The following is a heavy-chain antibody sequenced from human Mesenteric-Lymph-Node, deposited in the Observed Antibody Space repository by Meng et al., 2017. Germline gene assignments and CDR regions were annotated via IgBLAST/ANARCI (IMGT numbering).Heavy chain of an antibody. J-gene: IGHJ4*02. CDR3: ASIRLSRDF. CDR1: GDSISTYY. D-gene: IGHD2-15*01. Sequence: SETLSLTCSVFGDSISTYYWSWVRQPAGKGLEWLGRLSTNGNIYYNPSLKSRLAMSIDTSKKQFSMYLRSVTAADTAVYFCASIRLSRDFWGQGKLVTVSS. V-gene: IGHV4-4*07. CDR2: LSTNGNI.